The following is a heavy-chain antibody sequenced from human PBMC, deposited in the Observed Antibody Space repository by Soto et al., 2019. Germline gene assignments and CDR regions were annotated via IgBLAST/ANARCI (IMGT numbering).Heavy chain of an antibody. J-gene: IGHJ6*02. V-gene: IGHV4-31*03. Sequence: PSETLSLTCKVSGGSISGYYWSWIRQHPGKGLEWIGYIYSNGDTYYNPSLKSRVTISVDTSKNQFSLNLTSVTAADTAVYYCARRGGSSSGYYYYAMDVWGQGTTVTVSS. CDR2: IYSNGDT. D-gene: IGHD6-6*01. CDR3: ARRGGSSSGYYYYAMDV. CDR1: GGSISGYY.